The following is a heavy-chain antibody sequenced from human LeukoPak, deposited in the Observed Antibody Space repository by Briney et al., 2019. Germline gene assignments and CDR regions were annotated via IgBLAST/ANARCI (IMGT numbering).Heavy chain of an antibody. Sequence: ASVKVSCKASGYTFTGYFMHWVRQAPGQGLEWMGWINPNSGGTSYLQNFQGRVTMTRDTSISTAYMDLSRLRSNDTAVYYCARGRPGDYFDYWGQGTLVTVSS. D-gene: IGHD6-25*01. CDR1: GYTFTGYF. CDR2: INPNSGGT. V-gene: IGHV1-2*02. J-gene: IGHJ4*02. CDR3: ARGRPGDYFDY.